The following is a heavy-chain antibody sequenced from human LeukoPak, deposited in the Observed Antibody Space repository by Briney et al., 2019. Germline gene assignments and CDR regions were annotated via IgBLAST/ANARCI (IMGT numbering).Heavy chain of an antibody. D-gene: IGHD3-10*01. CDR1: GFTFSSYG. J-gene: IGHJ6*02. Sequence: GGSLRLSCAASGFTFSSYGMHWVRQAPGKGLEWVAVISNDGSNKYYVDSVKGRFTISRDNSKNTLYLQMNSLRAEDTAVYYCAKRRYGSGSYTHFFYYYGMDVWGQGTTVTVSS. CDR3: AKRRYGSGSYTHFFYYYGMDV. CDR2: ISNDGSNK. V-gene: IGHV3-30*18.